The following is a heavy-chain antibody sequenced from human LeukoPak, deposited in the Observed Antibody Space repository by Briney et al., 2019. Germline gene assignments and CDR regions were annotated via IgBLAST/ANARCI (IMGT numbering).Heavy chain of an antibody. V-gene: IGHV3-49*03. CDR2: IRSKAYGGTT. Sequence: GRSLRLSCTASGFTFCDYAMSWFRQAPGKGREWGGFIRSKAYGGTTEYAASVKGRFTISRDDSKSIAYLQMNSLKTEDTAVYYCTRFTMIVVVIDYWGQGTLVTVSS. J-gene: IGHJ4*02. CDR1: GFTFCDYA. D-gene: IGHD3-22*01. CDR3: TRFTMIVVVIDY.